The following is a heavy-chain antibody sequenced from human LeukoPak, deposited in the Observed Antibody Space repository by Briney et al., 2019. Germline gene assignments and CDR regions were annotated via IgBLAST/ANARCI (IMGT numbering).Heavy chain of an antibody. CDR1: GYTFTSYG. CDR3: ARVSVATIERRGFDY. V-gene: IGHV1-18*01. CDR2: ISAYNGNT. J-gene: IGHJ4*02. Sequence: ASVKVSCKASGYTFTSYGISWVRQAPGQGLEWMGWISAYNGNTNYAQKFQGRVTMTRDTSTSTVYMELSSLRSEDTAVYYCARVSVATIERRGFDYWGQGTLVTVSS. D-gene: IGHD5-24*01.